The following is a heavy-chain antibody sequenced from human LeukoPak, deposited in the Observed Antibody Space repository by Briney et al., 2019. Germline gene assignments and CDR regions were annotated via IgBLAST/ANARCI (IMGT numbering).Heavy chain of an antibody. CDR2: ITPNSGGT. Sequence: APVKVSCKASGFPFTGYYLHWVRQAPGQGLEWMGWITPNSGGTNYAQKFQGRVTLTRDTSISTVYMELNSLRSDDTAVYYCARIAADYYDMSGSKQGAFDIWGQGTLVTISS. V-gene: IGHV1-2*02. D-gene: IGHD3-22*01. J-gene: IGHJ3*02. CDR1: GFPFTGYY. CDR3: ARIAADYYDMSGSKQGAFDI.